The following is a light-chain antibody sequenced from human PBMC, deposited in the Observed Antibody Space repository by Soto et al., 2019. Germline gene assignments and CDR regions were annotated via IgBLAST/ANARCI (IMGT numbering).Light chain of an antibody. V-gene: IGLV2-23*02. CDR1: ISDVGSHNL. CDR2: EVN. CDR3: CSFAGSNPFPYV. Sequence: QSVLTQPASVSGSPGQSITISCTGTISDVGSHNLVSWYQQHPDKAPKLITYEVNERPSGVSSRFSGSKSGNTASLTVSGLQPDDEADYHFCSFAGSNPFPYVFGTGTKVTVL. J-gene: IGLJ1*01.